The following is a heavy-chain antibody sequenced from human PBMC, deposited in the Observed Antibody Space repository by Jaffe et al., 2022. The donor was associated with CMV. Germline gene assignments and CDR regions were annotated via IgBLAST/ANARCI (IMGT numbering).Heavy chain of an antibody. D-gene: IGHD3-22*01. CDR1: GGSISSSSYY. CDR2: IYYSGST. J-gene: IGHJ4*02. V-gene: IGHV4-39*01. CDR3: ARQHVYYYDSSGYYGPFDY. Sequence: QLQLQESGPGLVKPSETLSLTCTVSGGSISSSSYYWGWIRQPPGKGLEWIGSIYYSGSTYYNPSLKSRVTISVDTSKNQFSLKLSSVTAADTAVYYCARQHVYYYDSSGYYGPFDYWGQGTLVTVSS.